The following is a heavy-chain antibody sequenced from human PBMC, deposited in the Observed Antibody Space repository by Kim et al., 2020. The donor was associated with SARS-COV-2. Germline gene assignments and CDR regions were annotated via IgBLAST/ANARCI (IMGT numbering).Heavy chain of an antibody. Sequence: GGSLRLSCAASGFIFSGSTIHWVRQASGKGLEWVGRIRSKPKNYATEYTVSVKGRFTVSRDDSKNTTYLQINGVKTEDTAVYYCATYIDYFFNYWGQGILVTVSS. D-gene: IGHD3-9*01. CDR1: GFIFSGST. CDR2: IRSKPKNYAT. J-gene: IGHJ4*02. CDR3: ATYIDYFFNY. V-gene: IGHV3-73*01.